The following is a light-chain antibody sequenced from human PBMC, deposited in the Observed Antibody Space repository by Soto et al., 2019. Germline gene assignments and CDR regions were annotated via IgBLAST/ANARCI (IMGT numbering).Light chain of an antibody. V-gene: IGKV1-6*01. J-gene: IGKJ1*01. CDR1: QGIRND. Sequence: AIQISQSPCSRSASVGDRVAITCRASQGIRNDLGWYQQKPGKAPKLLIYAASSLQSGVPSRFSGSGSGTDFTLTISSLQPEDFATYYCLQDYNYPRTFGQGTKVDIK. CDR2: AAS. CDR3: LQDYNYPRT.